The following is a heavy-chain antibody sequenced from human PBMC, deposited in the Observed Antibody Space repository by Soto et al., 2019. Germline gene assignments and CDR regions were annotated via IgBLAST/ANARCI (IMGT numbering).Heavy chain of an antibody. CDR1: GYSFTGYN. D-gene: IGHD3-9*01. Sequence: ASVKVSCKASGYSFTGYNLHWVRQAPGQGLEWMGWINPNSGGTNYAQKFRGRVTMTRDTSISLAYMELSRLRSDDTAVYYCARDGKGDYYLLTGYYNYYGMDVWSQGTTVTVSS. V-gene: IGHV1-2*02. CDR3: ARDGKGDYYLLTGYYNYYGMDV. J-gene: IGHJ6*02. CDR2: INPNSGGT.